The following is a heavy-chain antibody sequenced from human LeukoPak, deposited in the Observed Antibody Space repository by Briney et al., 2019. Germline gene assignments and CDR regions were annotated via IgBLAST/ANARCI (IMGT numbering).Heavy chain of an antibody. CDR2: KSCSDRT. J-gene: IGHJ4*02. Sequence: GVSLRLSCAASGFTFRNYAMSWVRQAPGKGLEGLSGKSCSDRTYYADSVKGRFTISRNKSKNTLFLQMNSLRAEDTAVYYCAKRAVAYCIRSICYERGYYFDSWGRGALVIVSS. CDR3: AKRAVAYCIRSICYERGYYFDS. D-gene: IGHD2-8*02. V-gene: IGHV3-23*01. CDR1: GFTFRNYA.